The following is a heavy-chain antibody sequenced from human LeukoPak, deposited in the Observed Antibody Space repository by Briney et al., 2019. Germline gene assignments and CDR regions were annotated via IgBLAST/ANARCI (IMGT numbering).Heavy chain of an antibody. J-gene: IGHJ5*02. CDR3: AREELGSSLGFDP. V-gene: IGHV3-30-3*01. CDR2: ISFDGSNK. CDR1: GFTFSSYT. D-gene: IGHD3-16*01. Sequence: GGSLGLSCAASGFTFSSYTIHWVRQPPGKGLEWVAVISFDGSNKYYADSVKGRFTISRDNSKNTLYLQMNSLRAEDTAVYYCAREELGSSLGFDPWGQGTLVTVSS.